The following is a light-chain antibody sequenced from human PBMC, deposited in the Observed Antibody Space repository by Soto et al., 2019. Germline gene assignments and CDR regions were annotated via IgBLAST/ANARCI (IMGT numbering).Light chain of an antibody. CDR1: SSDVGAYNF. CDR3: SAHTTSSSYV. J-gene: IGLJ1*01. V-gene: IGLV2-14*03. Sequence: QSALTQPASVSGSPGQSITVSCTGTSSDVGAYNFVAWYQQHPGKAPKVILYDVSDRPSGVSNRFSGSKSGNTASLTISGLRAEDEADYYCSAHTTSSSYVFGSGTKGTV. CDR2: DVS.